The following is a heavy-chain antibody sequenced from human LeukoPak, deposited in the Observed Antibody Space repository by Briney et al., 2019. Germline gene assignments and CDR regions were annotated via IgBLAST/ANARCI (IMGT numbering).Heavy chain of an antibody. CDR2: ISGSGGST. J-gene: IGHJ4*02. D-gene: IGHD6-19*01. V-gene: IGHV3-23*01. Sequence: PGGSLRLSCAASGFTFSSHAMSWVRQAPGKGLEWVSAISGSGGSTYYADSVKGRFTISRDNSKNTLYLQMNSLRAEDTAVYYCAKDAGYSSGWYSGDDYWGQGTLVTVSS. CDR1: GFTFSSHA. CDR3: AKDAGYSSGWYSGDDY.